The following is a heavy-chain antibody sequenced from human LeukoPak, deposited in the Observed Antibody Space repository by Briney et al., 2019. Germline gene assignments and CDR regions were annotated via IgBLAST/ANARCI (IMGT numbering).Heavy chain of an antibody. D-gene: IGHD6-19*01. V-gene: IGHV4-39*07. Sequence: SETLSLTCTVSGDSISSSSSYWGWIRQPPGEGLEWIGSIYYSGSTYYNPSLKSRVTISLDTSKNQFSLKLSSVTAADTAVYYCARAGSGWIDYWGQGTLVTVSS. CDR1: GDSISSSSSY. CDR3: ARAGSGWIDY. CDR2: IYYSGST. J-gene: IGHJ4*02.